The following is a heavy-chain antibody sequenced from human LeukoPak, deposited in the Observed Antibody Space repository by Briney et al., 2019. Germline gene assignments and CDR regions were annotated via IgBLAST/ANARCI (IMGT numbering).Heavy chain of an antibody. D-gene: IGHD2-21*02. J-gene: IGHJ4*02. CDR2: ISYDGSNK. CDR3: AKDLNEVVTANNFDY. CDR1: GFTFSSYG. Sequence: GRSLRLSCAASGFTFSSYGMHWVRQAPGKGLEWVAVISYDGSNKYYADSVKGRFTISRDNSKNTLYLQMNSLRAEDTAVYYCAKDLNEVVTANNFDYWGQGTLVTASS. V-gene: IGHV3-30*18.